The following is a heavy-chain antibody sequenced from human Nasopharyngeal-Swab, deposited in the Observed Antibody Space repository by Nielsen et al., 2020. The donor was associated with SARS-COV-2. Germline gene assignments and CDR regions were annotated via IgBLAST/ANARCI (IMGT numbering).Heavy chain of an antibody. CDR3: ARIAVAVSPV. CDR2: TYYRSMWNN. J-gene: IGHJ4*02. D-gene: IGHD6-19*01. V-gene: IGHV6-1*01. CDR1: GDSVSSNTAA. Sequence: LRLSCAISGDSVSSNTAAWNWIRQSPSRGLEWLGRTYYRSMWNNDYAVSVRGRITINPDPSKNQFSLQLNSVTPEDTAVYYCARIAVAVSPVWGQGTLATVSS.